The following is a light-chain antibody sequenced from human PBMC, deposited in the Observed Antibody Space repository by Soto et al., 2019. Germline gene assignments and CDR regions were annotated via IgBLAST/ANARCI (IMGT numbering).Light chain of an antibody. CDR2: TNN. CDR3: ATWDDSLYGMV. CDR1: SSNIGRNP. V-gene: IGLV1-44*01. Sequence: QSVLTQPPSASGTPGQRVTISCSGGSSNIGRNPVNWYLQLPGTAPKLLIYTNNQRPSGVPDRVSASKSGTSASLTISGLQSEGEADYYCATWDDSLYGMVFGGGTKVTVL. J-gene: IGLJ2*01.